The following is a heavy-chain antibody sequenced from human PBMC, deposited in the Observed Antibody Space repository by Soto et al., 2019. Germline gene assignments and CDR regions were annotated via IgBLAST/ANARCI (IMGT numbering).Heavy chain of an antibody. V-gene: IGHV5-51*01. CDR3: ARPGITGTLSLGY. J-gene: IGHJ4*02. CDR1: GYSFTSYW. D-gene: IGHD1-20*01. Sequence: VESLKISCNGSGYSFTSYWIGWVRQMPGKGLEWMGIIYPGDSDTRYSPSFQGQVTISADKSISTAYLQWSSLKASDTAMYYCARPGITGTLSLGYWGQGTLVTVSS. CDR2: IYPGDSDT.